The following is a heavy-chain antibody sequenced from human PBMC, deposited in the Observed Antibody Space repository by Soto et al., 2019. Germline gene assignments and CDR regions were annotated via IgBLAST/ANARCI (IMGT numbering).Heavy chain of an antibody. V-gene: IGHV3-33*01. D-gene: IGHD3-9*01. CDR2: IWYDGSNK. Sequence: PGGSLRLSCAASGFTFSSYGMHWVGQGPGKGLEWVAVIWYDGSNKYNADSVKGRFTISRDNSKNTLYLQMNSLRAEDTAVYYCARSNQGNLDWRLYYYGMDVWGQGTTATVSS. CDR3: ARSNQGNLDWRLYYYGMDV. J-gene: IGHJ6*02. CDR1: GFTFSSYG.